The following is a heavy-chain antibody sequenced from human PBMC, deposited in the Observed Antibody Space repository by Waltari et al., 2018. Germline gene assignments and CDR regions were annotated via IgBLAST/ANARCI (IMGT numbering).Heavy chain of an antibody. J-gene: IGHJ4*02. D-gene: IGHD6-6*01. CDR2: VIPIFGTA. V-gene: IGHV1-69*01. CDR1: GGTFSSYA. CDR3: AREGIAARRSGYYFDY. Sequence: QVQLVQSGDEVKEPGCSVKVSCKASGGTFSSYAISWVGQAPGQGLEGMGGVIPIFGTANYAQKFQGRVTITADESTSTAYMELSSLRSEDTAVYYCAREGIAARRSGYYFDYWGQGTLVTVSS.